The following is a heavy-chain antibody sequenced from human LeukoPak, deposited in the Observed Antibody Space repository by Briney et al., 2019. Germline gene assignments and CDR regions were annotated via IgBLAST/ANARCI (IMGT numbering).Heavy chain of an antibody. D-gene: IGHD6-19*01. V-gene: IGHV4-61*01. CDR3: ARDTMAGYYYYGMDV. CDR1: GGSVSSGSYY. J-gene: IGHJ6*02. CDR2: IYYSGST. Sequence: PSETLSLTCTVSGGSVSSGSYYWSWIRQPPGKGLEGIGYIYYSGSTNYNPSLKSRVTISVDTSKNQFSLKLSSVTAADTAVYYCARDTMAGYYYYGMDVWGQGTTVTVSS.